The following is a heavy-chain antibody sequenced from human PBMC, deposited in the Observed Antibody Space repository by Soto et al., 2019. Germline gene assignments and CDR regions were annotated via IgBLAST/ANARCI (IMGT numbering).Heavy chain of an antibody. D-gene: IGHD3-10*01. CDR1: GGSISSGGYY. J-gene: IGHJ4*02. CDR2: IYYSGST. CDR3: ARGVTMVRGVIHTPYFDY. V-gene: IGHV4-31*03. Sequence: QVQLQESGPGLVKPSQTLSLTCTVSGGSISSGGYYWSWIRQHPGKGLEWIGYIYYSGSTYYNPSLKSRFTISVDMSKNQFSLKLSSVTAADTAVYYCARGVTMVRGVIHTPYFDYWGQGTLVTVSS.